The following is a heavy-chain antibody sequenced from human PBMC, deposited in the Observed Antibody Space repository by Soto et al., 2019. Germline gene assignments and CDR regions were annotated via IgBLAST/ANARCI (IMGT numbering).Heavy chain of an antibody. D-gene: IGHD3-10*01. CDR1: GGTFGNSA. J-gene: IGHJ6*02. V-gene: IGHV1-69*06. CDR3: ARSYYGSGSYWFYGMDV. Sequence: SVKVSCKASGGTFGNSAISWVRQAPGQGLEWMGGIIPSFATGNSAPEFQGRLTITADKSTTTAYMELSSLRSDDTAVYYCARSYYGSGSYWFYGMDVWGQGTTVTVSS. CDR2: IIPSFATG.